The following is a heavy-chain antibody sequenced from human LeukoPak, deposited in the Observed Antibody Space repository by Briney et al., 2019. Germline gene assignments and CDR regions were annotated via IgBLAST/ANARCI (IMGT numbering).Heavy chain of an antibody. CDR3: ASVIAAAGTMP. CDR1: GFTFSDSY. CDR2: TKNDGRSR. J-gene: IGHJ5*02. D-gene: IGHD6-13*01. V-gene: IGHV3-74*01. Sequence: GGSLRLSCSASGFTFSDSYMHWVRQVPGKGLVWVSHTKNDGRSRLYVDSVKGRFTISRDNAKNSLYLQMNSLRAEDTAVYYCASVIAAAGTMPWGQGTLVTVSS.